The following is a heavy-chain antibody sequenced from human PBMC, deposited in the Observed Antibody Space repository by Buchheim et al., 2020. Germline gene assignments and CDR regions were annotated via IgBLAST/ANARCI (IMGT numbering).Heavy chain of an antibody. D-gene: IGHD6-13*01. J-gene: IGHJ4*02. CDR1: GFTFSDYN. CDR2: IWYDGSNK. CDR3: AREEQQLVFPDY. V-gene: IGHV3-33*08. Sequence: VQLVESGGGLVQPGGSLRLSCAASGFTFSDYNMNWVRQAPGKGLEWVAVIWYDGSNKYYADSVKGRFTISRDNSKNTLYLQMNSLRAEDTAVYYCAREEQQLVFPDYWGQGTL.